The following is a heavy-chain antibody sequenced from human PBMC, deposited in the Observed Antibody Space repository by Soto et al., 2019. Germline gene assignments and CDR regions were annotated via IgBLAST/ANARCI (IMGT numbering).Heavy chain of an antibody. CDR1: GFPFSSYG. CDR2: ISYDGNYK. D-gene: IGHD3-22*01. V-gene: IGHV3-30*18. CDR3: GKVSTYYCDSTFDF. J-gene: IGHJ4*02. Sequence: GGSLRLSCAASGFPFSSYGMHWVRQAPGKGLEWVAIISYDGNYKHHADSVKGRFTISRDNSKNTLYLQMNSLRAEDTAVYYCGKVSTYYCDSTFDFWGQGTLVTVSS.